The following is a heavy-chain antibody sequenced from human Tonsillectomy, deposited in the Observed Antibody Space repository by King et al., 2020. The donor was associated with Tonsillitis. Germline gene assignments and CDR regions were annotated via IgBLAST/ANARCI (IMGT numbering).Heavy chain of an antibody. J-gene: IGHJ6*02. Sequence: VQLQESGPGLVKPSETLSLTCTVSGGSISSYYWSWIRQPPGKGLEWIGYIYYSGSTNYNPSLKSRVTISVDTSKNQFSLKLSSVTAADTAVYYCARVTLDGMAVAGSYGMDVWGQGTTVTVSS. V-gene: IGHV4-59*01. CDR1: GGSISSYY. CDR3: ARVTLDGMAVAGSYGMDV. CDR2: IYYSGST. D-gene: IGHD6-19*01.